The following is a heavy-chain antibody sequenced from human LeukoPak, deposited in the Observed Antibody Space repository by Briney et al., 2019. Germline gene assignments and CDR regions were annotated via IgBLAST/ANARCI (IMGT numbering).Heavy chain of an antibody. CDR1: GSTFTSFY. Sequence: ASVKVSCKASGSTFTSFYMHWVRRAPGQGLEWMGIINPSGGSTSYAQKFQGRVTMTRDTYTSTVYMELSSLRSEDTAVYYCARDEGGTAVRYYFDYWGQGTLVTASS. CDR2: INPSGGST. J-gene: IGHJ4*02. CDR3: ARDEGGTAVRYYFDY. D-gene: IGHD2-21*02. V-gene: IGHV1-46*01.